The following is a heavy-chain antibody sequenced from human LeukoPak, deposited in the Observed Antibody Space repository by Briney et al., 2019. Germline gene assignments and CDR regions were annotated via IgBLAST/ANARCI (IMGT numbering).Heavy chain of an antibody. D-gene: IGHD3-10*01. Sequence: GRSLRLSCAASGFTFSSYGMHWVRQAPGKGLEWVAVIWYDGSNKYYADSVKGRFTISRDNSKNTLYLQMGSLRAEDMAVYYCARSFGWGAAPTTDFDYWGQGTLVTVSS. V-gene: IGHV3-33*01. CDR2: IWYDGSNK. CDR1: GFTFSSYG. J-gene: IGHJ4*02. CDR3: ARSFGWGAAPTTDFDY.